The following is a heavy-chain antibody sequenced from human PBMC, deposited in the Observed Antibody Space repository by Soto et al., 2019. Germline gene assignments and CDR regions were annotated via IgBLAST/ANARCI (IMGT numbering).Heavy chain of an antibody. D-gene: IGHD3-16*01. CDR3: ARGGRDAYNWFDP. J-gene: IGHJ5*02. CDR2: IKQDGSEK. V-gene: IGHV3-7*01. Sequence: EAQLVESGGGLVQPGGSLRVSCEVSGFTFSSYWMSWVRQAPGKGLEWVAKIKQDGSEKDYVDSVKGRFTISRDNANNSLYLEMYSLRAEDTAVYYCARGGRDAYNWFDPWGQGTLVTVSS. CDR1: GFTFSSYW.